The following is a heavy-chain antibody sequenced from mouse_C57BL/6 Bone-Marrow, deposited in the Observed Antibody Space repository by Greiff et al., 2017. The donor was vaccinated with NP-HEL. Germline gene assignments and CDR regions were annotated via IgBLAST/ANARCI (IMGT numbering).Heavy chain of an antibody. D-gene: IGHD2-10*02. CDR3: ARDWYGNYDAMDY. CDR1: GFTFSSYA. V-gene: IGHV5-4*01. J-gene: IGHJ4*01. Sequence: DVKLVESGGGLVKPGGSLKLSCAASGFTFSSYAMSWVRQTPEKRLEWVATISDGGSYTYYPDYVKGRFTISRDNAKNNLYLQMSHLKSEDTAMYYCARDWYGNYDAMDYWGQGTSVTVSS. CDR2: ISDGGSYT.